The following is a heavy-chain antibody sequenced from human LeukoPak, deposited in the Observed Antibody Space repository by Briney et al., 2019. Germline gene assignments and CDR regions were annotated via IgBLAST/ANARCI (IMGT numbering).Heavy chain of an antibody. CDR3: ARVSTATSTYWFDP. CDR2: IYHSGNT. V-gene: IGHV4-30-2*01. D-gene: IGHD5-18*01. CDR1: GGSISSSGYS. J-gene: IGHJ5*02. Sequence: SQTLSLTCTVSGGSISSSGYSWSWIRQPPGKGLEYIGYIYHSGNTYYNPSLKSRVTMSVDRSKNQSSLKLSSVTAADTAVYYCARVSTATSTYWFDPWGQGTLVTVSS.